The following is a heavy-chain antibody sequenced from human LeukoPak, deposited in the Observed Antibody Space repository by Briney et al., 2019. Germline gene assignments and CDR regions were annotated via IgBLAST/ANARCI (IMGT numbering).Heavy chain of an antibody. Sequence: GGSLRLSCAASGFTFSDYYMSWIRQAPGKGLEWVSYISSSGSTIYYADSVKGRFIISRDNAKNSLYLQMNSLRAEDTAVYYCARSEGSPSDYYFDYWGQGTLVTVSS. CDR1: GFTFSDYY. CDR2: ISSSGSTI. D-gene: IGHD2-15*01. J-gene: IGHJ4*02. V-gene: IGHV3-11*01. CDR3: ARSEGSPSDYYFDY.